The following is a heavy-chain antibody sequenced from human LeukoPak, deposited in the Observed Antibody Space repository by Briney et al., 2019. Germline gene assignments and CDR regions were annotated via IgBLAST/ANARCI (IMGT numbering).Heavy chain of an antibody. CDR1: GFTFSNYW. J-gene: IGHJ5*02. V-gene: IGHV3-15*01. D-gene: IGHD3-10*01. CDR3: TTDETWFGEGGWFDP. Sequence: GGSLRLSCAASGFTFSNYWMTWVRQAPGKGLEWVGRIKSKTDGGTTDYAAPVKGRFTISRDDSKNTLYLQMNSLKTEDTAVYYCTTDETWFGEGGWFDPWGQGTLVTVSS. CDR2: IKSKTDGGTT.